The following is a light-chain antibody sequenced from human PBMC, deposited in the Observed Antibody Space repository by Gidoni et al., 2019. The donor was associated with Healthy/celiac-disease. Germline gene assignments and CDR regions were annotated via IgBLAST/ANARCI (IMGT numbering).Light chain of an antibody. Sequence: QSALTQPASVSGSPGESITSSCTGTSSDVGGYNYVSWYQQHPGKAPKLMMYEVSNRTSGVSNRFSRSKSGNTASLTISGLQAEDEADYYCSSYTTSSTLDVVFGGGTKLTVL. V-gene: IGLV2-14*01. CDR3: SSYTTSSTLDVV. CDR2: EVS. CDR1: SSDVGGYNY. J-gene: IGLJ2*01.